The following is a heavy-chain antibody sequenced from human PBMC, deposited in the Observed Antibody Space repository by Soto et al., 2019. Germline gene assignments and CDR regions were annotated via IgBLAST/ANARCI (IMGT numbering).Heavy chain of an antibody. CDR2: IYPGDSDT. CDR1: GYDFTHHW. CDR3: ARAVGYSDASDFYSFAY. V-gene: IGHV5-51*01. Sequence: GESLKISCRGSGYDFTHHWIAWVRQTPGKGLEWMGVIYPGDSDTKYSPSFQGQVTISVDRSIDTAYLQRSSLKASDTAVYYCARAVGYSDASDFYSFAYWGQGTPVTVSS. D-gene: IGHD3-3*01. J-gene: IGHJ4*02.